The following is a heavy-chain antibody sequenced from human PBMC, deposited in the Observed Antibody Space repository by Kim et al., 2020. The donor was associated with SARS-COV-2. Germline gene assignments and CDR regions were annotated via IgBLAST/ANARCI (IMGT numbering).Heavy chain of an antibody. CDR2: ISGNGGTT. CDR1: GVTWNRKD. V-gene: IGHV3-23*01. D-gene: IGHD2-2*02. CDR3: AKTYNYYYYGMDV. J-gene: IGHJ6*02. Sequence: GGSLRLSCAASGVTWNRKDRNWVGQAPGEGLQWVSAISGNGGTTYYADSVKGRFTISRDSSKNTLYLQMNSLRAEDTAAYYCAKTYNYYYYGMDVWGQGTTVTVSS.